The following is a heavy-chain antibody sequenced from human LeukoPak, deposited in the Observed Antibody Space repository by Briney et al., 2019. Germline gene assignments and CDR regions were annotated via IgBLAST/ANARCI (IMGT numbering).Heavy chain of an antibody. D-gene: IGHD4-11*01. CDR1: GFTFSSYA. J-gene: IGHJ4*02. V-gene: IGHV3-23*01. Sequence: PGVSLRLSCAASGFTFSSYARSWVRQAPGKGLEWVSAISGSGGSTYYADSVKGRFTISRDNSKNTLYLQMNSLRAEDTAVYYCAKVFTRVTTRSALDYWGQGTLVTVSS. CDR3: AKVFTRVTTRSALDY. CDR2: ISGSGGST.